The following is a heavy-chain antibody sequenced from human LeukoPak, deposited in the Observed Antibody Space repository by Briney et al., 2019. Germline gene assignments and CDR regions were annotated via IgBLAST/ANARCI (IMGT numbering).Heavy chain of an antibody. V-gene: IGHV1-18*01. J-gene: IGHJ4*02. CDR1: GGTFSSYA. Sequence: ASVKVSCKASGGTFSSYAISWVRQAPGQGLEWMGWISAYNGNTNYAQKLQGRVTMTTDTSTSTAYMELRSLRSDDTAVYYCARDDSSGYHTVDYWGQGTLVTVSS. CDR2: ISAYNGNT. D-gene: IGHD3-22*01. CDR3: ARDDSSGYHTVDY.